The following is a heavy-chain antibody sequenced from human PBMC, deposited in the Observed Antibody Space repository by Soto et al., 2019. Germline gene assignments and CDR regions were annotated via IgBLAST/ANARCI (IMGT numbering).Heavy chain of an antibody. CDR2: ISFSGAT. D-gene: IGHD5-12*01. CDR3: ARDRRDGYKRHFEF. V-gene: IGHV4-59*01. CDR1: GVSITSYF. Sequence: SDTLSLTCTVSGVSITSYFWSWIRQTPGKGLDWIGSISFSGATYSNPSLKGRAALSVDTSENHLSLTLNSVTSADTAVYFCARDRRDGYKRHFEFSGQGNQATVPS. J-gene: IGHJ4*02.